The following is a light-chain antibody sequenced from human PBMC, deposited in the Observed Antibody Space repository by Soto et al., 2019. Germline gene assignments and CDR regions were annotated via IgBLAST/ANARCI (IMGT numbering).Light chain of an antibody. J-gene: IGKJ2*01. V-gene: IGKV1-39*01. Sequence: DIQMTQSPSSLSASVGDRVTITCRASQSISRHLNWYQQKPGRAPNLLIYSASSLHSGVPSRFSGSGSGTDFTLTISSLQPEDFATYYCQQSYGAPYTFGQGTKLEIK. CDR2: SAS. CDR3: QQSYGAPYT. CDR1: QSISRH.